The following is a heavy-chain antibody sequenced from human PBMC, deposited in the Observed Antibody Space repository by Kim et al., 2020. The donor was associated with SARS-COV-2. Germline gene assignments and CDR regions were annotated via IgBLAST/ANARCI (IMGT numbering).Heavy chain of an antibody. CDR3: AREVVVVAATHPHP. V-gene: IGHV3-30-3*01. CDR2: ISYDGSNK. J-gene: IGHJ5*02. CDR1: GFTFSSYA. Sequence: GGSLRLSCAASGFTFSSYAMHWVRQAPGKGLEWVAVISYDGSNKYYADSVKGRFTISRDNSKNTLYLQMNSLRAEDTAVYYCAREVVVVAATHPHPWGQGTLVTVSS. D-gene: IGHD2-15*01.